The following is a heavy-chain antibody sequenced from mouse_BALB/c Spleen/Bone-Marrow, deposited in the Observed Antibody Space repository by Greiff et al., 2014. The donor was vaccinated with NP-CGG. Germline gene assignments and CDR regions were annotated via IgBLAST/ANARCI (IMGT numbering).Heavy chain of an antibody. CDR3: ARSPGEVNY. Sequence: EVQLQQSGAELAKPGASVKLSCTASGFNIKDAYMHWVKQRPAQGLEWIGRIAPANGNTEYDPKFLDKATITADTSSNTAYLQLSSLTSEDTAVYYCARSPGEVNYWGQGTLVTVSA. D-gene: IGHD1-3*01. CDR1: GFNIKDAY. CDR2: IAPANGNT. V-gene: IGHV14-3*02. J-gene: IGHJ3*01.